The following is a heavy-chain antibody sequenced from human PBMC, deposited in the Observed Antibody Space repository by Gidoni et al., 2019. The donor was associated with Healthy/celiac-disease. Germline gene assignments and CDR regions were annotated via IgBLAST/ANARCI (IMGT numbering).Heavy chain of an antibody. V-gene: IGHV4-39*01. J-gene: IGHJ5*02. Sequence: SIYYSGSTYYNPSLKSRVTISVDTSKNQFSLKLSSVTAADTAVYYCARLGYSGSYYAYNWFDPWGQGTLVTVSS. CDR2: IYYSGST. D-gene: IGHD1-26*01. CDR3: ARLGYSGSYYAYNWFDP.